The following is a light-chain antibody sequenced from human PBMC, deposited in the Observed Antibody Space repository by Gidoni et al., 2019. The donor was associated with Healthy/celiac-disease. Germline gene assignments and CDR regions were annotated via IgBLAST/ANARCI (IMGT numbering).Light chain of an antibody. CDR2: QDS. Sequence: SYELTQPPSVSVSPGQTASITCSGDKLGDKYACWYQQKPGQPPVLVIYQDSKRPSGIPERFSGSNSGNTATLTISGTQAMDEADYYCQAWDSSTYYVFRTGTKVTVL. V-gene: IGLV3-1*01. CDR3: QAWDSSTYYV. J-gene: IGLJ1*01. CDR1: KLGDKY.